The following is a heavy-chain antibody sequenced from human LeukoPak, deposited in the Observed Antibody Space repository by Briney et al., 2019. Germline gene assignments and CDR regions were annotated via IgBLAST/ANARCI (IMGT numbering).Heavy chain of an antibody. D-gene: IGHD6-13*01. Sequence: GSSVKASCKASGGTFSGYAISWVRKAPGQGLEWMGGIIPIFGTANYAQKFQGRVTITTDESTSTAYMELSRLRSEDTALYYCARSGYSSSWYQSPFDYWGQGTLVTVSS. CDR3: ARSGYSSSWYQSPFDY. V-gene: IGHV1-69*05. J-gene: IGHJ4*02. CDR2: IIPIFGTA. CDR1: GGTFSGYA.